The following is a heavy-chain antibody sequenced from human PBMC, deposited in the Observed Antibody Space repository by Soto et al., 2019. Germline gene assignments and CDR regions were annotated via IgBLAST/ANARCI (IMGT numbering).Heavy chain of an antibody. J-gene: IGHJ5*02. CDR2: TYYSSKWYN. CDR3: ARGIAVAGTHWFDP. V-gene: IGHV6-1*01. CDR1: GDSVSSNSAA. D-gene: IGHD6-19*01. Sequence: PSQTLSLPCAISGDSVSSNSAAWNWIRQSPSRGLEWLGRTYYSSKWYNDYAVSVKSRITITPDTSKNQFSPQLNSVTPEDTAVYYCARGIAVAGTHWFDPWGQGTLVTVSS.